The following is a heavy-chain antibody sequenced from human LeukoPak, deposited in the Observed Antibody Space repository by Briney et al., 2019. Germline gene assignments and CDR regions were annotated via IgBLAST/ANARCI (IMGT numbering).Heavy chain of an antibody. CDR1: GFTVSSKY. V-gene: IGHV3-66*02. CDR2: IYSGGST. Sequence: GGSLRLSCAASGFTVSSKYMSWVRQAPGEGLEWVSVIYSGGSTYYANSVKGRFTISRDNSKNTLYLQMNSLRAEDTAVYYCARDVRGRSIVGAHDAFDIWGQGTMVTVSS. J-gene: IGHJ3*02. CDR3: ARDVRGRSIVGAHDAFDI. D-gene: IGHD1-26*01.